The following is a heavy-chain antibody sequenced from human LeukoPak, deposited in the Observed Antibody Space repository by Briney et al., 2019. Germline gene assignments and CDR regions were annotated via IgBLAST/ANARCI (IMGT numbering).Heavy chain of an antibody. J-gene: IGHJ3*02. CDR1: GYSFTSYW. Sequence: GESLKISCKGSGYSFTSYWIGWVRQMPGKGLEWMGIIYPGDSDTRYSPSFQGQVTISADKSISTAYLQWSSLKALDTAMYYCASTPPSGRDAFDIWGQGTMVTVSS. CDR2: IYPGDSDT. D-gene: IGHD1-26*01. V-gene: IGHV5-51*01. CDR3: ASTPPSGRDAFDI.